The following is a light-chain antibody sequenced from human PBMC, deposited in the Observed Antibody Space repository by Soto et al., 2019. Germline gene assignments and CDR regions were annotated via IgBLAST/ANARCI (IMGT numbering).Light chain of an antibody. CDR1: QSVSSN. J-gene: IGKJ2*01. CDR2: SAS. Sequence: EIVMTQSPATLSVSPGERATLSCRTSQSVSSNLAWYQQKPGQAPRLLIYSASTRATGVPARFSGSGSGTEFPLTISSPQSEDFAVYYCQQYNNWPPMYTFGQGTKLEIK. V-gene: IGKV3-15*01. CDR3: QQYNNWPPMYT.